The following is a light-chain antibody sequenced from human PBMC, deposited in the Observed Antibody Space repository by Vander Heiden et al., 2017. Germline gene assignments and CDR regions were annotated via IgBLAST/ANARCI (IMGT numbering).Light chain of an antibody. Sequence: QSALTQPASVSGSPGQSITISCTGTSSDIGSYNLVSWYQQHPGKAPKLMSDEGSKRPSGVSNRFSGSKSGNTASLTISGLQAEDAAYYYCCSYASSSTEVFGTGTERTVL. J-gene: IGLJ1*01. V-gene: IGLV2-23*01. CDR1: SSDIGSYNL. CDR3: CSYASSSTEV. CDR2: EGS.